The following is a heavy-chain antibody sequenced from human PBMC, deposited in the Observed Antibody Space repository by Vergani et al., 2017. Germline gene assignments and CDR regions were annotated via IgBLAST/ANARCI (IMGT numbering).Heavy chain of an antibody. V-gene: IGHV1-18*01. CDR3: VRDEASGTHGY. D-gene: IGHD1-26*01. Sequence: QVQLVQSGAEVKKPGASVKVSCKASGYTFTSYGISWVRQAPGQGLEWMGWGSTYNENTKYAQRVQGGVTMTTDTATSTAYMELRRLRSYDTAVYYCVRDEASGTHGYWGQGTLVTVSS. CDR1: GYTFTSYG. CDR2: GSTYNENT. J-gene: IGHJ4*02.